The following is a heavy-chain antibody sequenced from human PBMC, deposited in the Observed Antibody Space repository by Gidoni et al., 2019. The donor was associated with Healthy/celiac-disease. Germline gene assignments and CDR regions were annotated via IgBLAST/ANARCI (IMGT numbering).Heavy chain of an antibody. V-gene: IGHV4-39*07. Sequence: QLQLQESGPGLVKPSETLSLTCTVSGCSISSSSYYWGWIRQPPGKGLEWIGSIYYSGSTYYNPSLKSRVTISVDTSKNQFSLKLSSVTAADTAVYYCARDPTYYYDSSGYPWGQGTLVTVSS. CDR1: GCSISSSSYY. CDR2: IYYSGST. J-gene: IGHJ5*02. CDR3: ARDPTYYYDSSGYP. D-gene: IGHD3-22*01.